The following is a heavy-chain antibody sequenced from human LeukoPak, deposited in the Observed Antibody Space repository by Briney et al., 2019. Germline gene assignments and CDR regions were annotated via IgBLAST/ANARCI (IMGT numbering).Heavy chain of an antibody. Sequence: PGGSLRLSCAASGFTFSSYSMNWVRRAPGKRLEWVLSISSSSSYIYYADSVKGRFTISRDNAKNSLYLQMNSLRAEDTAVYYCARDLPQYYYDSSGPPDYWGQGTLVTVSS. CDR3: ARDLPQYYYDSSGPPDY. V-gene: IGHV3-21*01. J-gene: IGHJ4*02. D-gene: IGHD3-22*01. CDR1: GFTFSSYS. CDR2: ISSSSSYI.